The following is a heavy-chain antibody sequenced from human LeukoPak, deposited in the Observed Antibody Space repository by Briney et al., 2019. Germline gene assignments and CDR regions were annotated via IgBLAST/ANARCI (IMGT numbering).Heavy chain of an antibody. J-gene: IGHJ5*02. CDR2: ISGSGGST. Sequence: GGSLRLSCAASGFTFSSYSMNWVRQAPGKGLEWVSAISGSGGSTYYADSVKGRFTISRDNSKNTLYLQMNSLRAEDTAVYYCAKDGRVSAAAGYHWGQGTLVTVSS. V-gene: IGHV3-23*01. CDR1: GFTFSSYS. D-gene: IGHD6-13*01. CDR3: AKDGRVSAAAGYH.